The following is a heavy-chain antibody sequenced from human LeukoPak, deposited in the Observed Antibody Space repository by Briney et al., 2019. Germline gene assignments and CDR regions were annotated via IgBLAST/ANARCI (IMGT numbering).Heavy chain of an antibody. CDR1: GYTFTSYG. CDR2: ISAYNGNT. Sequence: ASVKVSCKASGYTFTSYGISWVRQAPGQGLEWMEWISAYNGNTNYAQKLQGRVTMTTDTSTSTVYMELSSLRSEDTAVYYCARAYSGSYYGHSTFDYWGQGTLVTVSS. D-gene: IGHD1-26*01. J-gene: IGHJ4*02. V-gene: IGHV1-18*01. CDR3: ARAYSGSYYGHSTFDY.